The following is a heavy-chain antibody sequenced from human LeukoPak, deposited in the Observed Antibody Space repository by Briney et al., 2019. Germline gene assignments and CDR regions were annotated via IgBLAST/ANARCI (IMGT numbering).Heavy chain of an antibody. Sequence: GGSLRLSCAASGFTFSNYAMTWVRQAPGKGLEWVSVISGSGSNTDYADSVKGRFTISRDNSKNTLSLQMNSLRAEDTALYYCARGVYYGSGSYIGDPWGQGTLVTVSS. V-gene: IGHV3-23*01. D-gene: IGHD3-10*01. J-gene: IGHJ5*02. CDR2: ISGSGSNT. CDR1: GFTFSNYA. CDR3: ARGVYYGSGSYIGDP.